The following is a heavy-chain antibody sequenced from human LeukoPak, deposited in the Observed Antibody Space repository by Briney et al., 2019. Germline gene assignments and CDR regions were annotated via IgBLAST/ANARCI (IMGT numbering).Heavy chain of an antibody. D-gene: IGHD1-1*01. V-gene: IGHV4-59*01. CDR2: IYDSGST. Sequence: SETLSLTCTVSGGSIRSYHWSWIRQPPGKRLEWIGYIYDSGSTNYNPSLKSRVTISIDTSKNQFSLKLSSVTAADTAVYYCARHLGTPGTRGFDYWGQGTLVTVSS. CDR3: ARHLGTPGTRGFDY. J-gene: IGHJ4*02. CDR1: GGSIRSYH.